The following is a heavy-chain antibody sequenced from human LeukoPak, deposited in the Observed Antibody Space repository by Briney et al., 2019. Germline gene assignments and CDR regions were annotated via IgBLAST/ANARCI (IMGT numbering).Heavy chain of an antibody. D-gene: IGHD3-22*01. CDR3: ARDQDSSGNPYNWFDP. CDR2: ISAYNGNT. Sequence: ASVKVSCKASGYTFTSYGISWVRQAPGQGLEWMGWISAYNGNTNYAQKLQGRVTMTTDTSTSTAYMELSSLRSEDTAVYYCARDQDSSGNPYNWFDPWGQGTLVTVSS. CDR1: GYTFTSYG. V-gene: IGHV1-18*01. J-gene: IGHJ5*02.